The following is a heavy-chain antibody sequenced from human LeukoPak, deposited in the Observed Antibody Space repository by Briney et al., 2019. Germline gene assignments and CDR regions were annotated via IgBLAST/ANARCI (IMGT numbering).Heavy chain of an antibody. CDR2: IRSDGSNK. Sequence: PGGSLRLSCAESGFTFSSYGMHWVRQAPGKGLEWVAFIRSDGSNKYYADSVKGRFTISRDNSKNTLYLQMTSLRAEDTAVYYCARGPNYDILTGWRKTHNAFDIWGQGTMVTVSS. D-gene: IGHD3-9*01. J-gene: IGHJ3*02. CDR1: GFTFSSYG. CDR3: ARGPNYDILTGWRKTHNAFDI. V-gene: IGHV3-30*02.